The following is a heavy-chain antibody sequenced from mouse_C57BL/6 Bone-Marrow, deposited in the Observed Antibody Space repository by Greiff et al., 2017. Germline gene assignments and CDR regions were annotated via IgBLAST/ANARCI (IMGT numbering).Heavy chain of an antibody. CDR3: ERVVDY. Sequence: QVQLQQSGAELVKPGASVTLSCKASGYTFTSYWMHWVKQRPGQGLEWIGMLHPNSGSTNYTEKFKSKAPLTVDKSSRTAYMQISSLTTEDSAVYYSERVVDYWGQGTTLTVSA. V-gene: IGHV1-64*01. CDR1: GYTFTSYW. D-gene: IGHD1-1*02. CDR2: LHPNSGST. J-gene: IGHJ2*01.